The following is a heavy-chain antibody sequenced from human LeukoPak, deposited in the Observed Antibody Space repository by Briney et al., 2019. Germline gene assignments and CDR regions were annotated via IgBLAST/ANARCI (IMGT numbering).Heavy chain of an antibody. J-gene: IGHJ4*02. Sequence: GGSLRLSCAASGFTFSSYSMNWVRQAPGKGLEWVSSISSSSSYIYYADSVKGRFTISRDNAKNSLYLQMNSLRAEDTAVYYCARVGSSWHPPFDYWGQGTLVTVSS. CDR2: ISSSSSYI. CDR3: ARVGSSWHPPFDY. D-gene: IGHD6-13*01. CDR1: GFTFSSYS. V-gene: IGHV3-21*01.